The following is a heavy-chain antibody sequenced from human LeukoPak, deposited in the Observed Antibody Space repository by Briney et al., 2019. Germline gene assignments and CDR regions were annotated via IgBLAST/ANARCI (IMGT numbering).Heavy chain of an antibody. D-gene: IGHD6-19*01. CDR3: ARYLAGSGWHLDY. Sequence: GGSLRLSCAASGFTXXXXXXXWVRQAPGXXLXXXSSISSSSSXIYYAXXVKGRFTISRDNAKNSLYLQMNSLRXEDTAVYYCARYLAGSGWHLDYWGQGTLVTVSS. CDR1: GFTXXXXX. J-gene: IGHJ4*02. V-gene: IGHV3-21*01. CDR2: ISSSSSXI.